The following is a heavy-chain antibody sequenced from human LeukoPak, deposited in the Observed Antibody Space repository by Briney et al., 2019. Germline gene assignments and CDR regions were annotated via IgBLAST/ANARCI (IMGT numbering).Heavy chain of an antibody. J-gene: IGHJ3*02. CDR3: AKAHPSGYYDSSGYAFDI. V-gene: IGHV3-43D*03. D-gene: IGHD3-22*01. Sequence: GGSLRLSCAASGFTFDDYAMHWVRQAPGKGLEWVSLIGWDGGSTYYADSVKGRFTISRDNSKNSLYLQMNSLRAEDTALYYCAKAHPSGYYDSSGYAFDIWGQGTMVTVSS. CDR1: GFTFDDYA. CDR2: IGWDGGST.